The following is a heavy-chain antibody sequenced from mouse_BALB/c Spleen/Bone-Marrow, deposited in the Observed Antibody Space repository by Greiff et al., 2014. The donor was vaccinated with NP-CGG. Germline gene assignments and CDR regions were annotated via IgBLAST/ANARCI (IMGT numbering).Heavy chain of an antibody. V-gene: IGHV7-3*02. CDR3: ARDRGLLRFDY. Sequence: EVNLVESGGGLVQPGGSLRLSCATSGFTFTDYYMSWVRQPPGKVLEWLGFIRNKANGYTTEYSASVKGRFTISRDNSQSILYLQMNTLRAEDSATYYCARDRGLLRFDYWGQGTTLTVSS. D-gene: IGHD2-3*01. J-gene: IGHJ2*01. CDR1: GFTFTDYY. CDR2: IRNKANGYTT.